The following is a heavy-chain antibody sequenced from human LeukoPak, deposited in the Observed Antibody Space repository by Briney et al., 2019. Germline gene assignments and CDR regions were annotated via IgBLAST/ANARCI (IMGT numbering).Heavy chain of an antibody. CDR1: GGSISSYY. V-gene: IGHV4-59*12. CDR3: ARPLVHQLQSQDAFDI. CDR2: INYSGST. J-gene: IGHJ3*02. Sequence: PSETLSLTCSVSGGSISSYYWSWIRHPPGKGLEWIGYINYSGSTNYNPSLKSRVTISVDTSKNQFSLKLSSVTAADTAVYYCARPLVHQLQSQDAFDIWGQGTMVTVSS. D-gene: IGHD2-2*01.